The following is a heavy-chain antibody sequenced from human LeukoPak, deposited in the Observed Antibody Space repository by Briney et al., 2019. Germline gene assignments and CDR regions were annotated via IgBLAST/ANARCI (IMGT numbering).Heavy chain of an antibody. D-gene: IGHD1-26*01. V-gene: IGHV4-59*05. CDR2: IYYSGST. J-gene: IGHJ4*02. CDR1: GGSISSYY. CDR3: ASRLVGATVDY. Sequence: SETLSLTCTVSGGSISSYYWSWIRQPAGKGLEWIGSIYYSGSTYYNPSLKSRVTISVDTSKNQFSLKLSSVTAADTAVYYCASRLVGATVDYWGQGTLVTVSS.